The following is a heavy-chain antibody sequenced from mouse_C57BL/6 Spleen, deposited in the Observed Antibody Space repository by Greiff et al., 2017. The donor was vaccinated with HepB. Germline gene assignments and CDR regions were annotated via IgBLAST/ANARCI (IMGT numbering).Heavy chain of an antibody. CDR1: GYTFTDYY. V-gene: IGHV1-26*01. Sequence: VQLQQSGPELVKPGASVKISCKASGYTFTDYYMNWVKQSHGKSLEWIGDINPNNGGTSYNQKFKGKATLTVDKSSSTAYMELRSLTSEDSAVYYCARKLGYYYGSSYAMDYWGQGTSVTVSS. CDR2: INPNNGGT. J-gene: IGHJ4*01. D-gene: IGHD1-1*01. CDR3: ARKLGYYYGSSYAMDY.